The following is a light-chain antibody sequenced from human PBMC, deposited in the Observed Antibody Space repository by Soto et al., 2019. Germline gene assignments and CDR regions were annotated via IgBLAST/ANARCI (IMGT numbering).Light chain of an antibody. Sequence: EIVLTQSPGTLSLSPWERATLSCRASQSVSSSYLAWHQQKPGQTPRLLVYGASSRATGIPDRFSGSGSGTDFTLTISRLEPEDFAVYYCQQHGTSPITFGQGTRLEIK. J-gene: IGKJ5*01. CDR3: QQHGTSPIT. V-gene: IGKV3-20*01. CDR1: QSVSSSY. CDR2: GAS.